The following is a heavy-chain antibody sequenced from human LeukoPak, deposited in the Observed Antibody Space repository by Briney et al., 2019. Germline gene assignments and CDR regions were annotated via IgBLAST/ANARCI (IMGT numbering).Heavy chain of an antibody. V-gene: IGHV4-4*07. Sequence: SSETLSLTCTVSGGSLSSDYWSWIRQPAGGGLECIGRIYTSGSTNYNPHLTSRVTISVDKSKNQFSLKLSSVTAADTAVYYCARDPGGPFDPWGQGTLVTVSS. CDR2: IYTSGST. J-gene: IGHJ5*02. CDR1: GGSLSSDY. D-gene: IGHD3-16*01. CDR3: ARDPGGPFDP.